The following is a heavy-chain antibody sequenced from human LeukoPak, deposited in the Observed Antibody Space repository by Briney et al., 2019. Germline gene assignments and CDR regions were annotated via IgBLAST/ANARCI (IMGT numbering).Heavy chain of an antibody. V-gene: IGHV3-30-3*01. Sequence: GGSLRLSCAASGFMFSNYWMHWVRQAPGKGLEWVAVISYDGSNKYYADSVKGRFTISRDNSKNTLYLQMNSLRAEDTAVYYCARDKGFGELSSYYYYGMDVWGQGTTVTVSS. CDR1: GFMFSNYW. J-gene: IGHJ6*02. D-gene: IGHD3-10*01. CDR3: ARDKGFGELSSYYYYGMDV. CDR2: ISYDGSNK.